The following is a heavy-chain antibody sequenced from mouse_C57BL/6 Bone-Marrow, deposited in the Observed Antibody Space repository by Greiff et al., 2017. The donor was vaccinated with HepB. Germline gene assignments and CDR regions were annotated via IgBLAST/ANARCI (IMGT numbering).Heavy chain of an antibody. CDR1: GYTFTSYW. J-gene: IGHJ1*03. CDR2: IYPSDSET. Sequence: VQLQQPGAELVRPGSSVKLSCKASGYTFTSYWMDWVKQRPGQGLEWIGNIYPSDSETHYNQKFKDKATLTVDKSSSTAYMPISSLTSEDSAVYYCARNWDYYGSSYGYWYFDVWGRGTTVTVSS. CDR3: ARNWDYYGSSYGYWYFDV. D-gene: IGHD1-1*01. V-gene: IGHV1-61*01.